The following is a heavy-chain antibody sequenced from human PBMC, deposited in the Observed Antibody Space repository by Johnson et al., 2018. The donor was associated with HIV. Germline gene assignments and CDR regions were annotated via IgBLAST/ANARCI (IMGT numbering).Heavy chain of an antibody. Sequence: VQLVESGGGVARPGGSLRLSCAASGSNFDDYGMSWVRQAPGKGLEWVSGINWNSGSIGYADSVTGRFTISRDNAKNSLYLQMNSLRAEDTALYYCTTDRVGSGSHDAFDIWGQGTMVTVSS. D-gene: IGHD1-26*01. CDR2: INWNSGSI. J-gene: IGHJ3*02. CDR3: TTDRVGSGSHDAFDI. V-gene: IGHV3-20*04. CDR1: GSNFDDYG.